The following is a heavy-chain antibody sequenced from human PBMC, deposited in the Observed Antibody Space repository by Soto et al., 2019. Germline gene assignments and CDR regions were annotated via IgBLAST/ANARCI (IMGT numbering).Heavy chain of an antibody. CDR3: ARDVSGLYGDYVPFPYYFDY. CDR2: ISAYNGNT. V-gene: IGHV1-18*04. J-gene: IGHJ4*02. Sequence: ASVNGYCKASGYTFTSYCISWVRGAPGQGLECMGWISAYNGNTNYAQKLQGRVTMTTDTSTSTAYMELRSLRSDDTAVYYCARDVSGLYGDYVPFPYYFDYWGQGTLVTVSS. CDR1: GYTFTSYC. D-gene: IGHD4-17*01.